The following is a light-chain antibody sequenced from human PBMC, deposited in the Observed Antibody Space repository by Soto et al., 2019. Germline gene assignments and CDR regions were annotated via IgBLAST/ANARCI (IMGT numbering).Light chain of an antibody. V-gene: IGLV1-40*01. Sequence: QSVLTQPPSVSGAPGQRVTISCTGSSSNIGAGYDVHWYQQLPGTAPKLLIYGNSNRPSGVPDRFSGSKSGTSASLAITGLQAEDEADYYCQSHDSGLSGHVVFGGGTKVTVL. CDR2: GNS. J-gene: IGLJ2*01. CDR1: SSNIGAGYD. CDR3: QSHDSGLSGHVV.